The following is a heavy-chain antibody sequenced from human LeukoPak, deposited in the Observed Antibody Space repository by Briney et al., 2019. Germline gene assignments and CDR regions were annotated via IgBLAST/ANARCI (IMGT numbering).Heavy chain of an antibody. CDR1: GGSISSGGYY. CDR3: ARDAVSDAFDI. CDR2: IYYSGST. D-gene: IGHD5/OR15-5a*01. J-gene: IGHJ3*02. V-gene: IGHV4-31*03. Sequence: PSQTLSLTCTVSGGSISSGGYYWSWLRQHPGKGLEWIGYIYYSGSTYYNPSLKSRVTISVDTSKNQFSLKLSSVTAADTAVYYCARDAVSDAFDIWGQGTMVTVSS.